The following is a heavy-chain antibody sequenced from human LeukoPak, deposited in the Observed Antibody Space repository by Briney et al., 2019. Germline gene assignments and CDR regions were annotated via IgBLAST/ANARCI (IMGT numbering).Heavy chain of an antibody. CDR3: ARGLILWFGELPDAFDI. CDR1: GGSISSYY. V-gene: IGHV4-59*01. J-gene: IGHJ3*02. D-gene: IGHD3-10*01. Sequence: SETLSLTCTVSGGSISSYYWSWIRQPPGKGLEWIGYIYYSGSTNYNPSLKSRVTISVDTSKNQFSLKLSSVTAADTAVYYCARGLILWFGELPDAFDIWGQGTMVTVSS. CDR2: IYYSGST.